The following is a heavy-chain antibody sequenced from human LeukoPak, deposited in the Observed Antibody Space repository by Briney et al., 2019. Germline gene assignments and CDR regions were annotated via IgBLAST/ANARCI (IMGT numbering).Heavy chain of an antibody. CDR2: ISYIGST. Sequence: SQTLSLTCAVSADSFSSHYWTWIRQPPGKGLEWIGYISYIGSTNYNPSLKSRVTISIDTSKNQFSLKLSSVTAADTAVYYCARDLVTVTKGFDIWGQGTMVSVSS. CDR1: ADSFSSHY. J-gene: IGHJ3*02. V-gene: IGHV4-59*11. D-gene: IGHD4-17*01. CDR3: ARDLVTVTKGFDI.